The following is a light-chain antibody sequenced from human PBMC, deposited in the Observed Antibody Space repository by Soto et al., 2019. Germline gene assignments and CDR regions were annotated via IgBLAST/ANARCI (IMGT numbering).Light chain of an antibody. Sequence: ILMTQSPATLSVSPGERATLSCRASQSVSNNLAWYQQKPGQAPRLLIYDASTRATAIPAKFSGSGSGTEFTLTITGLQSEDFAVYYRQQYNNWPPWTFGQGNKVDIK. CDR2: DAS. V-gene: IGKV3-15*01. CDR1: QSVSNN. J-gene: IGKJ1*01. CDR3: QQYNNWPPWT.